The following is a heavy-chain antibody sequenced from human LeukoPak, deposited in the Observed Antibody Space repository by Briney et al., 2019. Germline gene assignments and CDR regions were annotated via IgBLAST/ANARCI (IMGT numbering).Heavy chain of an antibody. J-gene: IGHJ4*02. Sequence: SETLSLTCAVSGGSISRSDWWSWVRQSPGKGLEWIGEIFHSGSTNYNPSLKSRVTISVDTSKNQFSLKLSSVTAADTAVYYCARGRGDTAMVLDYWGQGTLVTVSS. D-gene: IGHD5-18*01. CDR2: IFHSGST. CDR3: ARGRGDTAMVLDY. V-gene: IGHV4-4*02. CDR1: GGSISRSDW.